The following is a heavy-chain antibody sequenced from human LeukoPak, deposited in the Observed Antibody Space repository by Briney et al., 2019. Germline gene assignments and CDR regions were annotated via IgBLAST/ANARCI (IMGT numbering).Heavy chain of an antibody. V-gene: IGHV3-9*03. D-gene: IGHD5-18*01. J-gene: IGHJ4*02. CDR2: ISWNSGSI. CDR1: GFTFDDYA. CDR3: AKDKDSDGYGYFDY. Sequence: PGRSLRLSCAASGFTFDDYAMHWVRHAPGKGLEWVSGISWNSGSIGYADSVKGRFTISRDNATNSLYLQMNSLGAAAMASYYCAKDKDSDGYGYFDYWGQGTLVTVSS.